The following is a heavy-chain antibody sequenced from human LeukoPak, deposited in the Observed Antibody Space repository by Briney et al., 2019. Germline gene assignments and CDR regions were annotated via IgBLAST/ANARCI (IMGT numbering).Heavy chain of an antibody. D-gene: IGHD3-16*02. Sequence: SETLSLTCTVSGGSISSGSYYWGWIRQPPGKGLEWIGSIYYSGSTYYKPSLKSRVTISLDTSKNQFSLKLSSVTAADTAVYYCARDALGYYFDYWGQGTLVTVSS. J-gene: IGHJ4*02. CDR1: GGSISSGSYY. V-gene: IGHV4-39*07. CDR2: IYYSGST. CDR3: ARDALGYYFDY.